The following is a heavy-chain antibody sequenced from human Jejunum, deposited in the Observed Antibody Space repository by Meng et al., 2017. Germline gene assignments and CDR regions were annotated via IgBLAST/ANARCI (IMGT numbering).Heavy chain of an antibody. CDR1: GGSFGSGGYY. Sequence: PLQESGPGLVKPSQPLSLTCTVSGGSFGSGGYYWSWIRQHPGKGLEWIGYIYYSGSTYYNPSLKSRVSISVDTSKNQFSLKLSSVTAADTAVYYCASSIAAAVGYYFDYWGQGTLVTVSS. J-gene: IGHJ4*02. D-gene: IGHD6-13*01. CDR2: IYYSGST. CDR3: ASSIAAAVGYYFDY. V-gene: IGHV4-31*03.